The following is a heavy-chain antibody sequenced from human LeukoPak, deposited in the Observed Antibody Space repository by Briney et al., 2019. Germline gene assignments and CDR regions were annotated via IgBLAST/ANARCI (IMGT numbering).Heavy chain of an antibody. V-gene: IGHV4-34*01. CDR2: INYDGST. J-gene: IGHJ4*02. CDR3: ARRRGSGSHYYFDY. Sequence: SETLSPTCTVYGGSFRAYYWSWIRQPPGKGLEWIGEINYDGSTNYNPSLKSRVTISVDTSKNQFSLKLSSVTAADTAVYYCARRRGSGSHYYFDYWGQGTLVTVSS. CDR1: GGSFRAYY. D-gene: IGHD3-10*01.